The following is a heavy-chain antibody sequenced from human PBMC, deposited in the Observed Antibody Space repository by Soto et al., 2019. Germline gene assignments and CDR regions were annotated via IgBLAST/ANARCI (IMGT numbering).Heavy chain of an antibody. J-gene: IGHJ5*02. CDR2: MNPNSGNT. D-gene: IGHD6-19*01. V-gene: IGHV1-8*01. CDR3: ARTRFGAVAGT. CDR1: GYTFTSYD. Sequence: QVQLVQSGAEVKKPGASVKVSCKTSGYTFTSYDIHWVRQATGQGPERMGWMNPNSGNTDYAQKFQGRITMTRNTSMRTAYMELSSLRPEDTAVYYCARTRFGAVAGTWGQGTLVTVSS.